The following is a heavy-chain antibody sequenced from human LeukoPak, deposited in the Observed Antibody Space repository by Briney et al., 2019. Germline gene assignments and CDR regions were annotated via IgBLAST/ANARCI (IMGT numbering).Heavy chain of an antibody. CDR3: ARRDLAGFDD. V-gene: IGHV4-39*01. CDR1: GGSISSNTYH. D-gene: IGHD6-13*01. Sequence: SETLSLTCTVSGGSISSNTYHWGWLRQPPGKGLEWIGNIYYNVRTFYNPSLKSRVTISEDTSKKQNFLTVSSVTAADTAVYYCARRDLAGFDDWGQGTLVTVSS. CDR2: IYYNVRT. J-gene: IGHJ4*02.